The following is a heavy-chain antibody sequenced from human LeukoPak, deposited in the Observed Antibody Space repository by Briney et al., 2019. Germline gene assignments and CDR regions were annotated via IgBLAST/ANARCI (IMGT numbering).Heavy chain of an antibody. D-gene: IGHD5-12*01. CDR3: ARLYSGYDSSDFDY. J-gene: IGHJ4*02. Sequence: SETLSLTCTVSGGSISSYYWSWIRQPPGKGLEWIGHIYYSGSTNYNPSLKSRVTISVDTSENQFSLKLSSVTAADTAVYYCARLYSGYDSSDFDYWGQGTLVTVSS. CDR2: IYYSGST. CDR1: GGSISSYY. V-gene: IGHV4-59*01.